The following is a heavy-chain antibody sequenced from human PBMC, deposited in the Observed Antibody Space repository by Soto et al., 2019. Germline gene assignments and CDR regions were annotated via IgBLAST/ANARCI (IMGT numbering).Heavy chain of an antibody. Sequence: QVQLVQYGAEVEKPGSSVKVSCKAYLGNPSNSAISWVRQAPGQGLEWVGGIIPVFGIVKYAQKFQGRVTITADESTNTAYMDLGSLRSEDSAVYYCASGRITVVGSRAYYSMDVWGQGTTVTVSS. D-gene: IGHD6-19*01. CDR1: LGNPSNSA. V-gene: IGHV1-69*01. J-gene: IGHJ6*02. CDR2: IIPVFGIV. CDR3: ASGRITVVGSRAYYSMDV.